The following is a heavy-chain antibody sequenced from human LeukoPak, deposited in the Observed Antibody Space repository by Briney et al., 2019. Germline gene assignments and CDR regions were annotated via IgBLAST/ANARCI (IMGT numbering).Heavy chain of an antibody. Sequence: GGSLRLSCAASGFTVSNNYMSWVRQAPGKGLEWVSVMYRGGSTYYADSVLGRFTMSRDNSKNTLYLQMNSLRAEDTAVYYCARDGGAAAGYWGQGTLVTVSS. D-gene: IGHD6-13*01. J-gene: IGHJ4*02. CDR1: GFTVSNNY. CDR3: ARDGGAAAGY. V-gene: IGHV3-66*01. CDR2: MYRGGST.